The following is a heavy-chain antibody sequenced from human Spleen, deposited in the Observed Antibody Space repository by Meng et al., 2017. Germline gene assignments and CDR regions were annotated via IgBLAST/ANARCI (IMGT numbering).Heavy chain of an antibody. CDR2: IYHSGST. CDR3: AGKYSRSGFDP. Sequence: GSLRLSCTVSGYSVSSGYYWGWIRQPPGKGLEWIGIIYHSGSTNYSPSLKSRVTISIDTSKIQFSLNLSYVTAADTAVYYCAGKYSRSGFDPWGRGTLVTVSS. J-gene: IGHJ5*02. CDR1: GYSVSSGYY. V-gene: IGHV4-38-2*02. D-gene: IGHD6-6*01.